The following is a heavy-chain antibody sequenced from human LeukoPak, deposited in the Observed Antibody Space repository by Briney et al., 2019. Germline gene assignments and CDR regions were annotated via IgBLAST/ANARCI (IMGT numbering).Heavy chain of an antibody. J-gene: IGHJ4*02. CDR1: GYTFTGYY. CDR2: INAGNGNT. V-gene: IGHV1-3*03. CDR3: ARLAPYGDTDY. D-gene: IGHD4-17*01. Sequence: ASVKVSCKASGYTFTGYYMHWVRQAPGQGLEWMGWINAGNGNTKYSQEFQGRVTITRDTSASTAYMELSSLRSEDMAVYYCARLAPYGDTDYWGQGTLVTVSS.